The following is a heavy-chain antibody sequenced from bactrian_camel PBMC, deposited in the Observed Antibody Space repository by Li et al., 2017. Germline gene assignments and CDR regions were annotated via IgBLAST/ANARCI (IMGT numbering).Heavy chain of an antibody. V-gene: IGHV3S53*01. CDR1: GDLSNFYC. Sequence: VQLVESGGGSVQAGGSLRLSCAGPGDLSNFYCVAWFRQAPGKEREAVAAISSGVGRTHYADSVYGRFVISEDNAKNMVYLQMDSLMPEDTAMYFCAAARRSTRFTGFDFWGQGTQVTVS. CDR3: AAARRSTRFTGFDF. J-gene: IGHJ6*01. D-gene: IGHD1*01. CDR2: ISSGVGRT.